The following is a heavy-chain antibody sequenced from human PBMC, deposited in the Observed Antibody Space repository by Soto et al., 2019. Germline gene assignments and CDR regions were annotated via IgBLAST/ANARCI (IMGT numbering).Heavy chain of an antibody. J-gene: IGHJ6*02. CDR1: GFSFSDFG. CDR2: ISHDGSNQ. D-gene: IGHD2-21*02. CDR3: AKETLWRGVTATRVNGMDV. V-gene: IGHV3-30*18. Sequence: QVQLVESGGGVVQPGRSLRLSCAPSGFSFSDFGMHWDRQAPGKGLEWVAAISHDGSNQYYGDSVKGRFSISRDHSYKRRYQQMNNLSLEETVNYLSAKETLWRGVTATRVNGMDVWGQGTTVTVS.